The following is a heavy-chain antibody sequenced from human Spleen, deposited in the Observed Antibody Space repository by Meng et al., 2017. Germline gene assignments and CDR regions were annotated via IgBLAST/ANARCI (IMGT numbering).Heavy chain of an antibody. J-gene: IGHJ4*02. CDR2: ISGYST. CDR3: AKDGGNIVVVVAAEEYYFDY. V-gene: IGHV3-38-3*01. D-gene: IGHD2-15*01. Sequence: GESLKISCAASGFTFSSSSMNWVRQAPGKGLEWVSSISGYSTYYADCRKDRFTISRDNSKNTLYLQMNSLRAEDTAVYYCAKDGGNIVVVVAAEEYYFDYWGQGTLVTVSS. CDR1: GFTFSSSS.